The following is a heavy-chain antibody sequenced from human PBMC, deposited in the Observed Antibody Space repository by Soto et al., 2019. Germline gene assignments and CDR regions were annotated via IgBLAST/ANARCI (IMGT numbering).Heavy chain of an antibody. J-gene: IGHJ5*02. CDR1: GDSISNYY. Sequence: SETLSLTRGVSGDSISNYYWAWIRQPPGKGLEWIGYIYYNGSTYYNPSLKSRVTISVDTSKNQFSLKLSSVTAADTAVYHCASLVVTAHNWFDPWGQGTLVTAPQ. D-gene: IGHD2-21*02. V-gene: IGHV4-59*08. CDR3: ASLVVTAHNWFDP. CDR2: IYYNGST.